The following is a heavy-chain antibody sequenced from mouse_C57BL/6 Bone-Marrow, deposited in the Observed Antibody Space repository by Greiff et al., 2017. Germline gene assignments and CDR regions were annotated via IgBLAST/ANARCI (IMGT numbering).Heavy chain of an antibody. V-gene: IGHV1-55*01. Sequence: VQLQQPGAELVKPGASVKMSCKASGYTFTSYWITWVKQRPGQGLEWIGDIYPTSGRTNYNEKFKSKAILTVDTSSNTAYMPLSSLTSEDSAVFCCARSGPLGRSFDYWGQGTTLTVSS. CDR1: GYTFTSYW. D-gene: IGHD4-1*01. CDR3: ARSGPLGRSFDY. J-gene: IGHJ2*01. CDR2: IYPTSGRT.